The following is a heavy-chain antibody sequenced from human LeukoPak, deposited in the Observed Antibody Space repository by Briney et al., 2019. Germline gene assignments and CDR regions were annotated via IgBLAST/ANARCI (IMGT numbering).Heavy chain of an antibody. V-gene: IGHV4-30-4*01. J-gene: IGHJ6*02. CDR1: GGSISSGDYY. D-gene: IGHD1-26*01. CDR3: ARDHVGYYYYGMDV. Sequence: SETLSLTCTVSGGSISSGDYYWSWIRQPPGKGLEWIGYIYYSGSTYYNPSLKSRVTISVDTSKNQFSLKLSSVTAADTAVYYCARDHVGYYYYGMDVWSQGTTVTVSS. CDR2: IYYSGST.